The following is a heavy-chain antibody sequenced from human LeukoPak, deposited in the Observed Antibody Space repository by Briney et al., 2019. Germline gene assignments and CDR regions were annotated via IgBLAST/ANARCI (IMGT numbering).Heavy chain of an antibody. J-gene: IGHJ4*02. V-gene: IGHV3-30*04. D-gene: IGHD1-26*01. CDR1: GFTFTNYA. CDR2: ISFDGKTR. Sequence: PGGSLRLSCEASGFTFTNYALHWVRQAPGKGLEWVAVISFDGKTRDYADSVKGRFTISRDISRDTLILEMNSLRVEDTAVYYCASLGTGGALSGSYASWGQGTLVTVSS. CDR3: ASLGTGGALSGSYAS.